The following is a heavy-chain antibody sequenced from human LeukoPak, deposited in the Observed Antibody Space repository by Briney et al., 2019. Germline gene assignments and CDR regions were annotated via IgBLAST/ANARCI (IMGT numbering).Heavy chain of an antibody. D-gene: IGHD2-15*01. V-gene: IGHV4-59*01. J-gene: IGHJ4*02. Sequence: SETLSLTCTVSGGSISSYYWSWIRQPPGKGLEWIGYIYYSGSTNYNPSLKSRVTISVDTSKNQFSLKLSSVTAADTAVYYCARGDCCGGNRHLQFWGQGTLVTVSS. CDR2: IYYSGST. CDR1: GGSISSYY. CDR3: ARGDCCGGNRHLQF.